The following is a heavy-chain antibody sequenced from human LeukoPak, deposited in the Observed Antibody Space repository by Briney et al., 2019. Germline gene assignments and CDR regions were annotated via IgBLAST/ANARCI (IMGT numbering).Heavy chain of an antibody. CDR1: GGSFSGYY. Sequence: PSETLSLTCAVYGGSFSGYYWSWIRQPPGKGLEWIGEINHSGSTYYNPSLKSRVTISVDTSKNQFSLKLSSVTAADTAVYYCARDRAVAGTAYWGQGTLVTVSS. CDR3: ARDRAVAGTAY. CDR2: INHSGST. J-gene: IGHJ4*02. V-gene: IGHV4-34*01. D-gene: IGHD6-19*01.